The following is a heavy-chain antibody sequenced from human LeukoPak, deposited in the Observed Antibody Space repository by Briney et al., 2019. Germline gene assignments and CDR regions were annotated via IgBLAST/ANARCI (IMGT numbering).Heavy chain of an antibody. CDR1: GFTFRNYD. Sequence: GGSLRLSCEASGFTFRNYDMYWVRQAPGKGLEWVAFIRFDGSNTHYGRSVKGRFTISRDNSKNTLYLQMNSLRVEDSALYYCSKVGGIVLAVSYYMDVWGKGTTVTVS. CDR3: SKVGGIVLAVSYYMDV. CDR2: IRFDGSNT. D-gene: IGHD2-2*01. V-gene: IGHV3-30*02. J-gene: IGHJ6*03.